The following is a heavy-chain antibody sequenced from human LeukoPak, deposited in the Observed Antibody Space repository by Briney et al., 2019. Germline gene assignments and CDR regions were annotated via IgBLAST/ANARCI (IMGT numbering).Heavy chain of an antibody. Sequence: ASVKVSFKASGYTFTSYYMHWVRQRPAQGLEWMGIINISGSSTSYAQKFQGRVTITRDTSTSTVYMELSSLRSEDTAVYYCIVRKAVAGSEDYWGQGTLVTVSS. D-gene: IGHD6-19*01. J-gene: IGHJ4*02. CDR2: INISGSST. V-gene: IGHV1-46*01. CDR3: IVRKAVAGSEDY. CDR1: GYTFTSYY.